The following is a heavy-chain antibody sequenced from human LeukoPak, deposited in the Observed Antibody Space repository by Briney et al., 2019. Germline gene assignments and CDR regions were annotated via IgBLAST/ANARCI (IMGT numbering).Heavy chain of an antibody. V-gene: IGHV5-51*01. CDR2: IYPGDSDT. CDR3: ARSYYDSSGYYSY. Sequence: GESLKSSCKDSGYSFTNYWIGWVRQVPGKGLEWMGIIYPGDSDTRYSPSFQGQVTISADKSISTAYLQWSSLKASDTAMYYCARSYYDSSGYYSYWGQGTLVTVSS. J-gene: IGHJ4*02. CDR1: GYSFTNYW. D-gene: IGHD3-22*01.